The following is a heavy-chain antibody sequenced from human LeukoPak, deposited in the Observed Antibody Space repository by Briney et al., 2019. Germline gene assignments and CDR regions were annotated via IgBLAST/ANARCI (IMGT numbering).Heavy chain of an antibody. CDR1: GFTVSSNY. J-gene: IGHJ6*02. CDR3: ARDRRGNWNDISYYYYGMDV. CDR2: IYSGGST. V-gene: IGHV3-53*01. D-gene: IGHD1-20*01. Sequence: GGSLRFSCAASGFTVSSNYMSWVRQAPGKGLEWVSVIYSGGSTYYADSVKGRFTISRDNSKNTLYLQMNSLRAEDTAVYYCARDRRGNWNDISYYYYGMDVWGQGTTVTVSS.